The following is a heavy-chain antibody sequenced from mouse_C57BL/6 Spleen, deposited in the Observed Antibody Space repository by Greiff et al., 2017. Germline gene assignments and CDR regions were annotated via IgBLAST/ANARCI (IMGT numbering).Heavy chain of an antibody. V-gene: IGHV6-3*01. CDR2: IRLKSDNYST. D-gene: IGHD1-1*01. CDR3: TDNSWGGYFDY. Sequence: VQLKESGGGLVQPGGSMKLSCVASGFTFSNYWMNWVRQSPVKGLEWVAQIRLKSDNYSTHYAESVKGRFTISRDDSKSSIYLQMNNLRAEDTGIYYCTDNSWGGYFDYWGQGTTLTVSS. J-gene: IGHJ2*01. CDR1: GFTFSNYW.